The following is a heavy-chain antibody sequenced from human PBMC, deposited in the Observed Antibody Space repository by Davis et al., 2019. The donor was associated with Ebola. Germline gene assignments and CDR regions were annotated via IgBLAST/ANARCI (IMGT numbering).Heavy chain of an antibody. CDR3: ARDLAGGSCYSY. CDR1: GFTFSSYS. CDR2: ISSSSSYI. V-gene: IGHV3-21*01. Sequence: GESLKISCAASGFTFSSYSMNWVRQAPGKGLEWVSSISSSSSYIYYADSVKGRFTISRDNAKNSLYLQMNSLRAEDTAVYYCARDLAGGSCYSYWGQGTLVTVSS. J-gene: IGHJ4*02. D-gene: IGHD2-15*01.